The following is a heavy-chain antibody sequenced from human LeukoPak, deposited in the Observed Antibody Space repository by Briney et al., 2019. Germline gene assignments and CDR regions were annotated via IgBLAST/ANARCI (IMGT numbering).Heavy chain of an antibody. CDR2: ISWNSDTI. D-gene: IGHD3-22*01. J-gene: IGHJ3*02. CDR1: GFNFDEYA. V-gene: IGHV3-9*01. Sequence: GRSLRLSCAASGFNFDEYAMHWVRHAPGKGLEWVSGISWNSDTIGYADSVKGRFTISRDIAKNSLYLQMNSLRVEDTALYYCAKDILYYFDTSGYGAFDIWGQGTMVTVSS. CDR3: AKDILYYFDTSGYGAFDI.